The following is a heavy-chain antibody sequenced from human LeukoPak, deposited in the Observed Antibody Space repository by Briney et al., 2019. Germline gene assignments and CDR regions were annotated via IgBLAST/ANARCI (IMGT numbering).Heavy chain of an antibody. Sequence: GGSLRLSCAASGFTFRDYSMNWVRQAPGKALEGVSYISGSGSVIYYADSVKGRFTISRDNDKKSLYLQMNSLRDEDTAVYYCARVLGGLLTFEYWGQGTLVTVSS. CDR2: ISGSGSVI. D-gene: IGHD3-16*01. CDR3: ARVLGGLLTFEY. V-gene: IGHV3-48*02. J-gene: IGHJ4*02. CDR1: GFTFRDYS.